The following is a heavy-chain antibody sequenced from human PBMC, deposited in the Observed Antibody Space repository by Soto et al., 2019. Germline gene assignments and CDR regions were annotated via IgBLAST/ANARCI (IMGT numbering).Heavy chain of an antibody. CDR2: IWYDGSNK. V-gene: IGHV3-33*01. D-gene: IGHD2-2*01. CDR1: VFTFSSYG. J-gene: IGHJ4*02. CDR3: ARGSGIWLGQLARGNDY. Sequence: QVQLVESGGGVVQPGRSLRLSCAGSVFTFSSYGVHWVRHAPGKGLEWVAVIWYDGSNKYYADSVKGRFTISRDNSKNTLYLQMNSLRAEDTAVYYCARGSGIWLGQLARGNDYWGQGTLVTVSS.